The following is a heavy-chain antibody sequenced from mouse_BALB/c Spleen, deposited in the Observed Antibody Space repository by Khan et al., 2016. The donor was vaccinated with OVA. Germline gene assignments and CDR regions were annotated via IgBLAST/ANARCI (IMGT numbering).Heavy chain of an antibody. CDR1: GYSITSDYA. Sequence: VQLKESGPGLVKPSQSLSLTCTVTGYSITSDYAWNWIRQFPGNKLEWMGFISYSGNTKYNPSLKSRISVTRDTSKNQFFLKLNSVTTEDTATYDCARVYGGDFDYWGQGTTLTVSS. CDR2: ISYSGNT. J-gene: IGHJ2*01. CDR3: ARVYGGDFDY. V-gene: IGHV3-2*02. D-gene: IGHD2-10*02.